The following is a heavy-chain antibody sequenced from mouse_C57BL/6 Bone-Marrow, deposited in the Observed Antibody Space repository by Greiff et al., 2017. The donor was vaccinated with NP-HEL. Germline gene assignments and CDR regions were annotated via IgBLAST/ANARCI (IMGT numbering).Heavy chain of an antibody. CDR1: GYTLTDYN. CDR3: AKWLLLGRGAEGRPLTISRGGQSLAYV. D-gene: IGHD2-3*01. CDR2: INPNSGGT. J-gene: IGHJ1*01. V-gene: IGHV1-22*01. Sequence: VPLQQSGPEPVKPGASVKMSCKASGYTLTDYNMHWVKQSHGKSLEWIGYINPNSGGTSYNQKFKGKATLTGNKSSSTAYMELRSLSSEDSAVHHCAKWLLLGRGAEGRPLTISRGGQSLAYV.